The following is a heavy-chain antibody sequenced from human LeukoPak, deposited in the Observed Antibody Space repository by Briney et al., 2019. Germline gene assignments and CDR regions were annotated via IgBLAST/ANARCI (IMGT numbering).Heavy chain of an antibody. CDR2: IYYSGST. D-gene: IGHD3-22*01. CDR3: AGASYDSSGVH. J-gene: IGHJ4*02. CDR1: GGSISSYY. Sequence: SETLSLTCTVSGGSISSYYWSWIRQPAGKGLEWIGYIYYSGSTNYNPSLKSRVTISVDTSKNQFSLKLSSVTAADTAVYYCAGASYDSSGVHWGQGTLVTVSS. V-gene: IGHV4-59*01.